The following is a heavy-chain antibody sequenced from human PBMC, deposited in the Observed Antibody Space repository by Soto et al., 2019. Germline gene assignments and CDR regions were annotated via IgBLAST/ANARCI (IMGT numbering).Heavy chain of an antibody. J-gene: IGHJ4*02. CDR1: DYSISSGYY. CDR2: IYHSGST. Sequence: KPSETLSLTCAVSDYSISSGYYWGWIRQPPGKGLEWIGTIYHSGSTYYNSSLRSRVTMSVDTSKNQFSLRLRSVTAADTAVYCCARILYYYDSSGYYYGGGYFDYWGQGTLVTVSS. V-gene: IGHV4-38-2*01. CDR3: ARILYYYDSSGYYYGGGYFDY. D-gene: IGHD3-22*01.